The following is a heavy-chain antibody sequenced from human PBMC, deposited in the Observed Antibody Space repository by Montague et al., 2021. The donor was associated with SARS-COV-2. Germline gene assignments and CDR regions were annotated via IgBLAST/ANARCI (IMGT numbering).Heavy chain of an antibody. Sequence: PALAKPTKTLTLTCTFSGFSLSTSGVGVGWIRQPPGKALEWLALIYWDDDKRCSPSLKSRITITKDTSKNQVVLTMTNMDPVDTATYYCAHLDAYYYDSSGDMPFDYWGQGTLVTVSS. V-gene: IGHV2-5*02. CDR2: IYWDDDK. CDR3: AHLDAYYYDSSGDMPFDY. D-gene: IGHD3-22*01. CDR1: GFSLSTSGVG. J-gene: IGHJ4*02.